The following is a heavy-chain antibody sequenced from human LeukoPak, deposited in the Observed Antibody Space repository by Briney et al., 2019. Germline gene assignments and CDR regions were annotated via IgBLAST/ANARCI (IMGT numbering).Heavy chain of an antibody. Sequence: TPSETLSLTCTVSGGSISRYYWSWIRQPPGKGLEWIGYIYYTGNTNYNPSLKSRVTISVDTSENQFSLKLNSVTAADTAVYYCARGGDGSGNYYFPLTTWGQGTLVTVSS. V-gene: IGHV4-59*01. CDR2: IYYTGNT. CDR3: ARGGDGSGNYYFPLTT. D-gene: IGHD3-22*01. CDR1: GGSISRYY. J-gene: IGHJ4*02.